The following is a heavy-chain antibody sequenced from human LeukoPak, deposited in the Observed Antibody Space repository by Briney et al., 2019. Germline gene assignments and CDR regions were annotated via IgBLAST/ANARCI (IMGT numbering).Heavy chain of an antibody. CDR2: IYSGGST. D-gene: IGHD4-17*01. J-gene: IGHJ4*02. CDR1: GFTFSSYG. CDR3: ASAGTTVTSINY. Sequence: GGSLRLSCAASGFTFSSYGMKWARQAPGKGLQWVSVIYSGGSTYYADSVKGRFTISRDNSKNTLYLQMNSLRAEDTAVYYCASAGTTVTSINYWGQGTLVTVSS. V-gene: IGHV3-53*01.